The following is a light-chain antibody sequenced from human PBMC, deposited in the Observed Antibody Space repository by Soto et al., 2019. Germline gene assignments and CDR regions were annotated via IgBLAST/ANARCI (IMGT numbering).Light chain of an antibody. J-gene: IGKJ2*01. Sequence: EIIMTQSPATLSVSPGERATLSCRASQSVSDELAWYQQKPGQAPRLLIYGASTRATGIPARFSGSGSGTEFTLIISSLQSEDFAVYYCQEYNSWPPTYSFGQGTKLEIK. CDR1: QSVSDE. CDR2: GAS. V-gene: IGKV3-15*01. CDR3: QEYNSWPPTYS.